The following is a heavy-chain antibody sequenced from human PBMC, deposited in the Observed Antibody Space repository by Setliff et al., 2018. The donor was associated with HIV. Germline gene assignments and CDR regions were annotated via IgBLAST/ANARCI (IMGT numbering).Heavy chain of an antibody. CDR2: INPSGGST. Sequence: ASVKVSCKASGYTFTSYYLHWVRQAPGQGLEWMGLINPSGGSTTYADSVKGRFTISRDNAKNSLYLQMNSLRAEDTAVYYCARDPSIGYYYDSSGSYFDYWGQGTLVTVSS. CDR3: ARDPSIGYYYDSSGSYFDY. J-gene: IGHJ4*02. V-gene: IGHV1-46*04. D-gene: IGHD3-22*01. CDR1: GYTFTSYY.